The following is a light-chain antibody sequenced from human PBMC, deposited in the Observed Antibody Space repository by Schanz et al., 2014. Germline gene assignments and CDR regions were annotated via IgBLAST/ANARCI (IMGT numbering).Light chain of an antibody. V-gene: IGLV2-14*01. CDR2: DVN. CDR3: SSYTSSSTPVV. Sequence: QSALTQPASVSGSPGQSITISCTGTSSDIGGRAYVSWYQQRPGKAPQLILYDVNSRPSGVSNRFSAFKSGNTASLRISGLQAEDEADYYCSSYTSSSTPVVFGGGTKLTVL. J-gene: IGLJ2*01. CDR1: SSDIGGRAY.